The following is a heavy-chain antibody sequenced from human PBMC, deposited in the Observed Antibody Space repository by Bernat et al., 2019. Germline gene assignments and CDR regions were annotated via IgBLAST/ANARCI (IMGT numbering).Heavy chain of an antibody. D-gene: IGHD1-26*01. J-gene: IGHJ3*02. Sequence: EVQLVESGGGLVQPGGSLRLSCAASEFTFSGYWMSWVRQAPGKGLEWVANIKEDGSEKHYVDSVKGRFTISRDNARNSLYLQMNSLRAEDTAVYHCARDSRVPGATGASDIWGQGTVVTVSS. V-gene: IGHV3-7*03. CDR2: IKEDGSEK. CDR3: ARDSRVPGATGASDI. CDR1: EFTFSGYW.